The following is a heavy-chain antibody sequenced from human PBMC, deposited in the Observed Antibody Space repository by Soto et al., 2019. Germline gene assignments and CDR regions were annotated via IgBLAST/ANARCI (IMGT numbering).Heavy chain of an antibody. D-gene: IGHD1-26*01. CDR1: GFAFSTYA. CDR3: ARDDEGESGRFTFDN. J-gene: IGHJ4*02. V-gene: IGHV3-23*01. Sequence: EVQLLESGGALEHPGGSLRLSCAAAGFAFSTYAMTWVRQAPGKGLEWVSVISGSGGSSYYAAPVKGRFTISRDNSKNTLFLQMNGLRAEDTAVYYCARDDEGESGRFTFDNWGQGTLVTVSS. CDR2: ISGSGGSS.